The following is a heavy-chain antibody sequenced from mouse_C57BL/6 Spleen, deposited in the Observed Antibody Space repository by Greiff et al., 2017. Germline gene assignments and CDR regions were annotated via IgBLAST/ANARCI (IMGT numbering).Heavy chain of an antibody. CDR3: ARDGGRGFAY. J-gene: IGHJ3*01. CDR2: ISDGGSYT. CDR1: GFTFSSYA. Sequence: EVQRVESGGGLVKPGGSLKLSCAASGFTFSSYAMSWVRQTPEKRLEWVATISDGGSYTYYPDNVKGRFTISRDNAKNNLYLQMSHLKSEDTAMYYWARDGGRGFAYWGQGTLVTVSA. D-gene: IGHD3-3*01. V-gene: IGHV5-4*01.